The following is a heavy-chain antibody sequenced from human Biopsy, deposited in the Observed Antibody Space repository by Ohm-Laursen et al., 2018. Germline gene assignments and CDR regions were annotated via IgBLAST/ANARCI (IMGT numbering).Heavy chain of an antibody. Sequence: SVKVSCKVSGYTLNELSMHWVRQVPEKGLEWMGGFAPENGKTVYAQNFQARVSLTEDTSTDTAYMELRSLRSEDTAVYYCAADINVWNVNYWGQGTQVTVSS. CDR2: FAPENGKT. D-gene: IGHD1-1*01. V-gene: IGHV1-24*01. J-gene: IGHJ4*02. CDR1: GYTLNELS. CDR3: AADINVWNVNY.